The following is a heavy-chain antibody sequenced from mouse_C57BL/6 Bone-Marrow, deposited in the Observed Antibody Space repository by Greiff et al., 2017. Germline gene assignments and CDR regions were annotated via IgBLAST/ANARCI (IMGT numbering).Heavy chain of an antibody. CDR2: IHPTSGST. Sequence: VQLQQPGAELVKPGASVKLSCKASGYTFTSYWMHWVKQRPGQGLEWIGMIHPTSGSTNYNEKFKSKATLTVDKSSSTAYMQLSSLTSEDSAVYYCARSKRRIEPFAYWGQGTLVTVSA. CDR1: GYTFTSYW. J-gene: IGHJ3*01. V-gene: IGHV1-64*01. CDR3: ARSKRRIEPFAY.